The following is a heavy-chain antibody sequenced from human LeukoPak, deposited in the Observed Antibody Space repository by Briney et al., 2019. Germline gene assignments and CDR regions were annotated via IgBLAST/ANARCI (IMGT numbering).Heavy chain of an antibody. CDR2: ISSSGGTT. Sequence: PGGSLRLSCAASGFTFSDYYMSWIRQAPGKGLEWVSYISSSGGTTYYADSVKGRFTISRDNAKNSLYLQMNSLRAEDTAVYYCAREGPFDFWSGYSDYWGQGTLVTVSS. J-gene: IGHJ4*02. CDR3: AREGPFDFWSGYSDY. CDR1: GFTFSDYY. D-gene: IGHD3-3*01. V-gene: IGHV3-11*04.